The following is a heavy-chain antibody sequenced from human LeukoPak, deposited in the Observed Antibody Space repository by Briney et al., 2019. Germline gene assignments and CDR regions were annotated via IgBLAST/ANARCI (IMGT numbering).Heavy chain of an antibody. CDR3: AKDPAFMITFGGVID. CDR1: GFTFSSYA. CDR2: ISGSGGST. Sequence: GGSLRHSCAASGFTFSSYAMSWVRQAPGKGLEWVSAISGSGGSTYYADSVKGRFTISRDNSKNTLYLQMNSLRAEDTAVYYCAKDPAFMITFGGVIDWGQGTLVTVSS. V-gene: IGHV3-23*01. J-gene: IGHJ4*02. D-gene: IGHD3-16*02.